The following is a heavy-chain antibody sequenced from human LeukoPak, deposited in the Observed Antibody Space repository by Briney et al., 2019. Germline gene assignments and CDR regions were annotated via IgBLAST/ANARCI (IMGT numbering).Heavy chain of an antibody. CDR1: GGSFSGYY. CDR3: ARGDGGYCGMDV. V-gene: IGHV4-34*01. D-gene: IGHD2-15*01. Sequence: SETLSLTCAVYGGSFSGYYWSWIRQPPGKGLEWIGEINHSGSTNYNPSLKSRVTISVDTSKNQFSLKLSSVTAADTAVYYCARGDGGYCGMDVWGQGTTVTVSS. CDR2: INHSGST. J-gene: IGHJ6*02.